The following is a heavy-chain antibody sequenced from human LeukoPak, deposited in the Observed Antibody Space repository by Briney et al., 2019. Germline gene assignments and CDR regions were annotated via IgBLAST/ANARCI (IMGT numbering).Heavy chain of an antibody. Sequence: SETLSLTCAVYGGSFSGYYWSWIRQPPGKGLEWIGEINHSGSTNYNPSLKSRVTISVDTSKNQFSLKLSSVTAADTAVYYCARDMYYYGSGSYSLDYWGQGTLVTVSS. J-gene: IGHJ4*02. V-gene: IGHV4-34*01. CDR3: ARDMYYYGSGSYSLDY. D-gene: IGHD3-10*01. CDR2: INHSGST. CDR1: GGSFSGYY.